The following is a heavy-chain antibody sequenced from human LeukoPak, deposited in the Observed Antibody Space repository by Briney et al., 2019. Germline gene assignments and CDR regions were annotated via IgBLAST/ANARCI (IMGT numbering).Heavy chain of an antibody. CDR2: INHSGST. D-gene: IGHD3-22*01. J-gene: IGHJ4*02. CDR3: ARVPGYYYDSSGYFGYYFDY. CDR1: GGSFSGYY. Sequence: SETLSPTCAVYGGSFSGYYWSWIRQPPGKGLEWIGEINHSGSTNYNPSLKSRVTISVDTSKNQFSLKLSSVTAADTAVYYCARVPGYYYDSSGYFGYYFDYWGQGTLVTVSS. V-gene: IGHV4-34*01.